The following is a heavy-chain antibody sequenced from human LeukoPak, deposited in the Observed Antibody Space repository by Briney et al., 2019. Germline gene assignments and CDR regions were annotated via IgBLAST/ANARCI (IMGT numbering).Heavy chain of an antibody. J-gene: IGHJ4*02. Sequence: SSETLSLTCTVSGGSISSYYWSWIRQPPGKGLEWIGYIYYSGSTNYNPSLKSRVAISVDTSKNQFSLKLSSVTAADTAVYYCAPSYYDYVWGSYRTEDYWGQGTLVTVSS. V-gene: IGHV4-59*12. CDR1: GGSISSYY. CDR3: APSYYDYVWGSYRTEDY. CDR2: IYYSGST. D-gene: IGHD3-16*02.